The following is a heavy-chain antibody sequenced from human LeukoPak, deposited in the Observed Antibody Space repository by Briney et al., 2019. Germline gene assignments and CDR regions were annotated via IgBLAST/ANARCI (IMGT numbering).Heavy chain of an antibody. J-gene: IGHJ4*02. CDR2: IYYSGST. Sequence: SETLSLTCTVSGGSISSYYWSWIRQPPGKVLEWIGYIYYSGSTNYNPSLKSRVTISVDTSKNQFSLKLSSVTAADTAVYYCASLLYYYDSSGYSLEPIPDYWGQGTLVTVSS. V-gene: IGHV4-59*01. D-gene: IGHD3-22*01. CDR1: GGSISSYY. CDR3: ASLLYYYDSSGYSLEPIPDY.